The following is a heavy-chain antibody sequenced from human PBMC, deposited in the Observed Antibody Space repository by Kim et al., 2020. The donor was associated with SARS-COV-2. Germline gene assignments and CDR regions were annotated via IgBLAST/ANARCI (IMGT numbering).Heavy chain of an antibody. CDR3: AREGDYYDSSGYIYYYYGMDV. Sequence: SETRSLTCTVSGGSISSGDYYWSWIRQPPGKGLEWIGDIYYSVSTYYNPSLKSRVTISVATSKNQFSLKLSSVTAADTAVYYCAREGDYYDSSGYIYYYYGMDVWGQGTTVTVSS. D-gene: IGHD3-22*01. V-gene: IGHV4-30-4*01. CDR1: GGSISSGDYY. CDR2: IYYSVST. J-gene: IGHJ6*02.